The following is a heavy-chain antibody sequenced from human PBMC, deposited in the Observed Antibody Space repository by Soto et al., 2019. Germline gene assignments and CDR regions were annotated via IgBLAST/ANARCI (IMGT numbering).Heavy chain of an antibody. CDR1: GFTFSGYS. V-gene: IGHV3-21*01. CDR2: ISSSSSYI. D-gene: IGHD3-22*01. J-gene: IGHJ4*02. CDR3: ARGRDSATKYYYDSSGYYLAN. Sequence: GGSLRLSCAASGFTFSGYSMNWVRQAPGKGLEWVSSISSSSSYIYYADSVKGRFTISRDNAKNSLYLQMNSLRAEDTAVYYCARGRDSATKYYYDSSGYYLANWGQGTLVTVSS.